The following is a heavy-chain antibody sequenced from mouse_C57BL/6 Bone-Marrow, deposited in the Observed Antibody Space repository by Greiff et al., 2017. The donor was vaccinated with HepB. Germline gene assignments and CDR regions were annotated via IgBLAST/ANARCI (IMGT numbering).Heavy chain of an antibody. CDR1: GFTFSSYG. J-gene: IGHJ2*01. Sequence: EVQLVESGGDLVKPGGSLKLSCAASGFTFSSYGMSWVRQTPDKRLEWVATISSGGSYTYYPDSVKGRFTISRDNAKNTLYLQRSSLKSEDTAMYYGARGAGGDYWGQGTTLTVSS. CDR2: ISSGGSYT. V-gene: IGHV5-6*01. CDR3: ARGAGGDY.